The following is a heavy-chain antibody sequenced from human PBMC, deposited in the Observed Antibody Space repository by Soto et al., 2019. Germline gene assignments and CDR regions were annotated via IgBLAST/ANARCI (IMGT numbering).Heavy chain of an antibody. D-gene: IGHD3-3*01. V-gene: IGHV3-15*07. J-gene: IGHJ4*02. CDR1: GFSISSAW. CDR2: IKTKTQGETT. Sequence: EVQLVESGGGLVKPGGSLSLSCEAPGFSISSAWMNWVRQAQGKGLEWAGRIKTKTQGETTDYPAPVKGRFTISRDDSKNTLYLQMNSLKMEDTAVYYCTTGSVEGYWGQGTLVTVSS. CDR3: TTGSVEGY.